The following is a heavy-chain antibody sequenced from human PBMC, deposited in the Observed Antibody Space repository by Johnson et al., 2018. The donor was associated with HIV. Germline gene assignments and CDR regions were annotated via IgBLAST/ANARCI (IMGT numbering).Heavy chain of an antibody. Sequence: VQLVESGGGVVQPGRSLRFSCAASGFTFSSYGMHWVRQAPGKGLEWVSFLQYDERNKYYADSVKGRFTMSRDISKNSLHLQMNSLRVEDTALYYCAKEAPGRWDLPIWAAFDIWGQGTMVTVSS. D-gene: IGHD1-26*01. J-gene: IGHJ3*02. CDR2: LQYDERNK. CDR3: AKEAPGRWDLPIWAAFDI. CDR1: GFTFSSYG. V-gene: IGHV3-30*02.